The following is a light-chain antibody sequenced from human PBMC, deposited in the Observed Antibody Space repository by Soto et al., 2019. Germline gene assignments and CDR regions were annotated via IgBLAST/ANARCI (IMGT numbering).Light chain of an antibody. V-gene: IGLV1-40*01. Sequence: QSVLTQPPSVSGAPGQRVTISCTGSSXNIGAGYDVHWYQQLPGTAPKVLIYDNNNRPSGVPDRISGSKSGTSASLAITGLQAEDEADYYCQSYDRSLSGSYVFGTGTKVTVL. J-gene: IGLJ1*01. CDR1: SXNIGAGYD. CDR2: DNN. CDR3: QSYDRSLSGSYV.